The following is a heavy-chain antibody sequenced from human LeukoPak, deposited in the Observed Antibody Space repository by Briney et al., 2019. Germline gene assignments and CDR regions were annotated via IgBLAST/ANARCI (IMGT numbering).Heavy chain of an antibody. V-gene: IGHV1-2*02. CDR1: GYTFTGYY. D-gene: IGHD3-16*01. CDR2: INPNSGDT. J-gene: IGHJ5*02. CDR3: ARASFWESPINWFAP. Sequence: ASVKVSCKASGYTFTGYYMHWVRQAPGQGLEWMGWINPNSGDTNSAQKFQNRVTMTRDTSISTAYMELSRLTSDDTAVYYCARASFWESPINWFAPWGQGTLVTVSS.